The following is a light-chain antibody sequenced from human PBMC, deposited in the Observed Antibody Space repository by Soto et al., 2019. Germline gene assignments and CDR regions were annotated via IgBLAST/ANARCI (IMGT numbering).Light chain of an antibody. Sequence: EIALTQSPATLSLSSGDRAAISCRASQSVSSSYLAWYQQKPGQAPRLLIYGASSRATGIPDRFSGSGSGTDFTLTISRLEPEDFAVYYCQQYGSSPRTFGQGTKVDIK. V-gene: IGKV3-20*01. CDR1: QSVSSSY. CDR3: QQYGSSPRT. CDR2: GAS. J-gene: IGKJ1*01.